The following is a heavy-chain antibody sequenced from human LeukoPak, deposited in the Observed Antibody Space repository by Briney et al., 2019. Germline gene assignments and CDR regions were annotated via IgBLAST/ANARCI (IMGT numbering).Heavy chain of an antibody. J-gene: IGHJ4*02. CDR1: GFTFSSYG. D-gene: IGHD3-22*01. CDR3: AKDFGDYSSGYSFDY. CDR2: ISGSGGST. Sequence: GGSLRLSCAASGFTFSSYGMSWVRQAPGKGLEWVSAISGSGGSTYYADSVKGRFTISRDNSKNTLYLQMNSLRAEDTAVYYCAKDFGDYSSGYSFDYWGQGTLVTVSS. V-gene: IGHV3-23*01.